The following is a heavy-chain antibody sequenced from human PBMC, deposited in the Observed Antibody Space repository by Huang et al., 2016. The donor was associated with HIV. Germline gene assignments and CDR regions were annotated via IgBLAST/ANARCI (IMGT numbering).Heavy chain of an antibody. CDR3: AVGKPDF. CDR2: IYYSGST. V-gene: IGHV4-59*03. J-gene: IGHJ4*02. D-gene: IGHD2-15*01. Sequence: QVQLQESGPGLVKPSETLSLTCTVSGGPISSHYWSWIRQPPGKGLEWIGSIYYSGSTYYNPSLQSRVTISVDTSKNLFSLKLSSVTAADTAMYYCAVGKPDFWGQGALVTVSS. CDR1: GGPISSHY.